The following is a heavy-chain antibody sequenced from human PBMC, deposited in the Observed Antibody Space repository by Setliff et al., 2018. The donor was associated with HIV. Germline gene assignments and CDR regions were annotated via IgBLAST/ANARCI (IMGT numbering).Heavy chain of an antibody. CDR2: IIPIVGVT. Sequence: SVKVSCKASGGTFTSYAIHWVRQAPGQGLEWMGGIIPIVGVTNYAQKFQVRVTITADKSTNTAYMDLHSPTSEDTAVYYYENWFDPWGQGILVTVSS. CDR3: ENWFDP. CDR1: GGTFTSYA. J-gene: IGHJ5*02. V-gene: IGHV1-69*10.